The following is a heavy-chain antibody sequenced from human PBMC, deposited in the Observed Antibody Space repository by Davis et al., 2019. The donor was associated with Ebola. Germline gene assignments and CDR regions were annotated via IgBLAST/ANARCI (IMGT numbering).Heavy chain of an antibody. CDR1: GGSISSSSYY. D-gene: IGHD4-23*01. J-gene: IGHJ6*02. CDR2: IYYSGST. V-gene: IGHV4-39*07. Sequence: SETLSLTCTVSGGSISSSSYYWGWIRQPPGKGLEWIGSIYYSGSTYYNPSLKSRVTISVDTSKNQFSLKLSSVTAADTAVYYCARVTTVAINYYYYYGMDVWGQGTTVTVPS. CDR3: ARVTTVAINYYYYYGMDV.